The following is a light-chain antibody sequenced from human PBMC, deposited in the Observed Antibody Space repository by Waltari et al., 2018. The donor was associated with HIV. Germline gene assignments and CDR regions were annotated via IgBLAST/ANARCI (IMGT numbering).Light chain of an antibody. Sequence: SVLTQPPSVSGAPGQRVTLSCTGRRSNIGAAYDVHCYQQLPGTAPKLLNYGNSNRHKGVPDRVSGFKSGTTASLAITGLQAEDEADYYGQSYVSCLSVVFGGGTKLTV. CDR2: GNS. CDR1: RSNIGAAYD. J-gene: IGLJ2*01. V-gene: IGLV1-40*01. CDR3: QSYVSCLSVV.